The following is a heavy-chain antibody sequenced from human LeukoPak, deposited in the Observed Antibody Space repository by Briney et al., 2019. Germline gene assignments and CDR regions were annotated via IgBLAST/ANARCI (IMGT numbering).Heavy chain of an antibody. V-gene: IGHV4-34*01. J-gene: IGHJ4*02. D-gene: IGHD3-22*01. CDR3: ARGAGRRSPNCYDSSGYYFLDY. CDR1: GGSFSGYY. Sequence: SETLCLTCAVYGGSFSGYYWSWIRQPPGKGLEWIGEINHSGNTNYNPYLKNRVTISVDTSKNQFFLKLCSLTAADTAVYYCARGAGRRSPNCYDSSGYYFLDYWGQGTLVTVSS. CDR2: INHSGNT.